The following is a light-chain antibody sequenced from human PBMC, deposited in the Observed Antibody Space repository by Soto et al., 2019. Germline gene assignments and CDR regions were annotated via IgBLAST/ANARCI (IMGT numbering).Light chain of an antibody. CDR3: QQRSNWPRT. Sequence: EIVLTQSPATLSLSPGERATLSCRATQSVGRYLAWYQQKPGQAPRHLIYDASNRATGIPARFSGSGSGTDFTLTISSLEPEDFAVYYCQQRSNWPRTFGQGTKVEIK. CDR1: QSVGRY. CDR2: DAS. V-gene: IGKV3-11*01. J-gene: IGKJ1*01.